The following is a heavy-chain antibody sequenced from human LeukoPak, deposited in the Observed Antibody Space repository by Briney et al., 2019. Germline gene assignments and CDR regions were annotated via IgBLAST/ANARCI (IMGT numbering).Heavy chain of an antibody. CDR3: ARGVPGAIEIDY. J-gene: IGHJ4*02. D-gene: IGHD2-2*01. CDR1: GGSISSGDYY. CDR2: IYYSGST. Sequence: PSETLSLTCTVSGGSISSGDYYWSWIRQPPGKGLEWIGYIYYSGSTYYNPSLKSRVTISVDTSKNQFSLKLSSVTAADTAVYYWARGVPGAIEIDYWGQGTLVTVSS. V-gene: IGHV4-30-4*01.